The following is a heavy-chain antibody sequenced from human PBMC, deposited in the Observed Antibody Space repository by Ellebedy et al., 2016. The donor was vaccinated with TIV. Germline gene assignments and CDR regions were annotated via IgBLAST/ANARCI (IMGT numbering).Heavy chain of an antibody. CDR3: ARRIAARPDYYYAMDV. J-gene: IGHJ6*02. D-gene: IGHD6-6*01. Sequence: PGGSLRLSCEASGFPFSTAWMTRVRQAPGKGLEWVAVIWYDGSNKYYGDSVKGRFTISRDNSKNTLSLQMNSLRAEDTAVYYCARRIAARPDYYYAMDVWGQGTTVTVAS. CDR2: IWYDGSNK. CDR1: GFPFSTAW. V-gene: IGHV3-33*08.